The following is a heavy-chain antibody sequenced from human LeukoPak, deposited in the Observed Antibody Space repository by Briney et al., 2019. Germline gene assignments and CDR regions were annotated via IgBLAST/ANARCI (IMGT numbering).Heavy chain of an antibody. CDR2: IKQDGSEK. J-gene: IGHJ6*04. CDR3: AELGITMIGGV. D-gene: IGHD3-10*02. Sequence: GGSLRLSCAASGFTFRSYWMSWVRQAPGKGLEWVANIKQDGSEKYYVDSVKGRFTISRDNAKNSLYLQMNSLRAEDTAVYYCAELGITMIGGVWGKGTTVTISS. V-gene: IGHV3-7*01. CDR1: GFTFRSYW.